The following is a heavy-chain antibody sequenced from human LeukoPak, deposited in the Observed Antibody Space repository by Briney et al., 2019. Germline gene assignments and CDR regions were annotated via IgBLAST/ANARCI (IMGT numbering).Heavy chain of an antibody. CDR3: AREGIERYTYASSDFDY. Sequence: SDTLSLTCTVSGDSISTSKSYWGWIRQPPLKGLEWIGSIYYTGNTYYNASLKSRVTISVDTSKNQFSLKVTSVTAADTALYYCAREGIERYTYASSDFDYWGRGTLVTVSS. J-gene: IGHJ4*02. V-gene: IGHV4-39*02. CDR1: GDSISTSKSY. CDR2: IYYTGNT. D-gene: IGHD5-18*01.